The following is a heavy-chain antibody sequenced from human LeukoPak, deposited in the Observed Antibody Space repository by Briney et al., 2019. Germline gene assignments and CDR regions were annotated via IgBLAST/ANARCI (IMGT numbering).Heavy chain of an antibody. D-gene: IGHD2-15*01. J-gene: IGHJ6*03. CDR1: GGSISSGDYY. CDR2: IYYSGST. Sequence: SQTLSLTCTVSGGSISSGDYYWSWIRQPPGKGLGWIGYIYYSGSTYYNPSLKSRVTISVDTSKNQFSLKLSSVTAADTAVYYCARGPLLGYCSGGSCYYYYYMDVWGKGTTVTVSS. V-gene: IGHV4-30-4*08. CDR3: ARGPLLGYCSGGSCYYYYYMDV.